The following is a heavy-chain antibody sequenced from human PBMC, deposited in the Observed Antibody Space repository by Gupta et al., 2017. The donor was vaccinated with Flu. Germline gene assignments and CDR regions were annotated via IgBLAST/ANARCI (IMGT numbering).Heavy chain of an antibody. Sequence: AMHWVRQAPGKGLEWVSLISWDGGSTYYADSVKGRFTISRDNSKNSLYLQMNSLRAEDTALYYCAKSSGPSIAAPLGVYSYGMDVWGQGTTVTVFS. J-gene: IGHJ6*02. D-gene: IGHD6-6*01. CDR1: A. CDR3: AKSSGPSIAAPLGVYSYGMDV. V-gene: IGHV3-43D*04. CDR2: ISWDGGST.